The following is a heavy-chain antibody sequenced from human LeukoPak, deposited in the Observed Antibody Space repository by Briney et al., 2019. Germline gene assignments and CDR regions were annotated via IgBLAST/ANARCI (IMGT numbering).Heavy chain of an antibody. D-gene: IGHD2/OR15-2a*01. J-gene: IGHJ6*03. V-gene: IGHV1-2*02. CDR1: GYTFTGYY. Sequence: GASVKVSCKASGYTFTGYYMHWVRQAPGQGLEWMGWINPNSGGTNYAQKFQGRVTMTRDTSISTAYMELSRLRSDDTAVYYCARSLSSEYSAGYYYYMDVWGKGTTVTVSS. CDR2: INPNSGGT. CDR3: ARSLSSEYSAGYYYYMDV.